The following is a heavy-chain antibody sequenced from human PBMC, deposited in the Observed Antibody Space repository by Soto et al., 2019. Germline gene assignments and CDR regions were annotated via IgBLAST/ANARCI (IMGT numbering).Heavy chain of an antibody. Sequence: EVQLLESGGGLVQPGGSLRLSCAASGFTFSSYWMSWVRQAPGKGLEWVANIKQDGSEKYYVDSVKGRFTISRDNAKNSLYLQMNSLRAEDTAVYYCARVSRGVITFGGVIGTFDYWGQGTLVTVSS. CDR2: IKQDGSEK. J-gene: IGHJ4*02. D-gene: IGHD3-16*02. CDR1: GFTFSSYW. V-gene: IGHV3-7*03. CDR3: ARVSRGVITFGGVIGTFDY.